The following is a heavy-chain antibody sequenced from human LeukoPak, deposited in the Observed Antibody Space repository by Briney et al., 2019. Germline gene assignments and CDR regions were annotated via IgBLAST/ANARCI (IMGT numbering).Heavy chain of an antibody. Sequence: PGGSLRLSCAASGFTFRSYAMSWGRQAPGKGLECVSAISGSGGSTYYADSVKGRFTISRDNSKNTLYLQMNSLRAEDTAVYYCAKFATVQLWLRPFDYWGQGTLVTVSS. J-gene: IGHJ4*02. CDR3: AKFATVQLWLRPFDY. D-gene: IGHD5-18*01. CDR2: ISGSGGST. CDR1: GFTFRSYA. V-gene: IGHV3-23*01.